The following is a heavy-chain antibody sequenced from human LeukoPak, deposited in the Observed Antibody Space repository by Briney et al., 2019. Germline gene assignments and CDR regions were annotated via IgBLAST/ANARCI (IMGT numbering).Heavy chain of an antibody. CDR3: TANWFDP. CDR2: INSDASRT. J-gene: IGHJ5*02. V-gene: IGHV3-74*01. Sequence: GGSLRHSCAASGFTFSRYWMHWVRQAPGKGLVWVSRINSDASRTNYADSVKGRFTISRDNAKNTLYLHMNSLRAEDTAVYYCTANWFDPWGQGTLVTVSS. CDR1: GFTFSRYW.